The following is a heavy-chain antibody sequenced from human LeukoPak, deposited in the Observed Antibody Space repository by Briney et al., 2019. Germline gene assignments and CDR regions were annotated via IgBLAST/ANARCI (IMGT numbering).Heavy chain of an antibody. J-gene: IGHJ4*02. CDR3: AKDLLRFLDPADYFDY. V-gene: IGHV3-23*01. CDR1: GFTFSSYA. D-gene: IGHD3-3*01. CDR2: ISGSGGST. Sequence: HPGGSLRLSCAASGFTFSSYAMSWVRQAPGKGLEWVSAISGSGGSTYYADSVKGRFTISRDNSKNTLYLQMNSLRAEDTAVYYCAKDLLRFLDPADYFDYWGQGTLVTVSS.